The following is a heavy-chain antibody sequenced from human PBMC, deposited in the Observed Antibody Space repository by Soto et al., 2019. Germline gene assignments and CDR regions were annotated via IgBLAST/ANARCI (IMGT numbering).Heavy chain of an antibody. Sequence: GASVKVSCKASGYTFTSYATHWVRQAPGQRLEWMGWINAGNGNTKYSQKFQGRVTITRDTSASTAYMELSSLRSEDTAVYYCARVLVSSSQHNWFDPWGQGTLVTVSS. CDR1: GYTFTSYA. V-gene: IGHV1-3*01. D-gene: IGHD6-6*01. CDR2: INAGNGNT. CDR3: ARVLVSSSQHNWFDP. J-gene: IGHJ5*02.